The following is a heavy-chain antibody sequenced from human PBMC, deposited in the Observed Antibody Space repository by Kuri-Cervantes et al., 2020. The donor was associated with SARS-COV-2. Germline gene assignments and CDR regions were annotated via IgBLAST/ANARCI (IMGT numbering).Heavy chain of an antibody. Sequence: GTLRLTCAVSGCSISSSNWWSWVRQPQGKGLEWMGEIYHSGGNDYNPSLKSRVTISVDKSKNQLSLKLSTVTAVDTAVYYCARDGDLLWFGDWGQETLVTVSS. CDR3: ARDGDLLWFGD. J-gene: IGHJ4*02. V-gene: IGHV4-4*02. CDR1: GCSISSSNW. D-gene: IGHD3-10*01. CDR2: IYHSGGN.